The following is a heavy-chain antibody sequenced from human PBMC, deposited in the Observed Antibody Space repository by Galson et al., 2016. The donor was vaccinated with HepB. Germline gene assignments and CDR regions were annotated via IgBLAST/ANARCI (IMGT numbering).Heavy chain of an antibody. CDR2: ISGDGVT. J-gene: IGHJ4*02. Sequence: SLRLSCAASEFTVSDNYMSWVRQAPGKGLEWVSLISGDGVTYYADSVKGRFTISRDHSDNPLHLQMNSLRAEDTAVYYCARRRGNTNFDYWGQGTLVTVSS. CDR3: ARRRGNTNFDY. CDR1: EFTVSDNY. V-gene: IGHV3-53*01. D-gene: IGHD3-10*01.